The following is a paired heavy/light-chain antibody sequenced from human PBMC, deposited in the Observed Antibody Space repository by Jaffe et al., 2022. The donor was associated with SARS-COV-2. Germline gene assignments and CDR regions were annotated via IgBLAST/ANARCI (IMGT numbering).Heavy chain of an antibody. Sequence: EVQLVESGGGLVKPGQSLRLSCSASGFNFADYALSWFRQAPGRGLEWVGFIRSKPYGGTTENAASVKGRFSISRDDSKRIAYLQMNSLKTEDTAIYYCTRDPRDGYNADYYFDYWGQGTLVTVSS. V-gene: IGHV3-49*05. J-gene: IGHJ4*02. D-gene: IGHD5-12*01. CDR1: GFNFADYA. CDR2: IRSKPYGGTT. CDR3: TRDPRDGYNADYYFDY.
Light chain of an antibody. CDR1: QAVRYD. Sequence: DVQMTQSPSSLSASVGDRVTITCRASQAVRYDVVWFQQKPGKAPKRLIYAASSLQSGVPSRFSGSGSGTEFTLTISSLQPDDFATYYCLQHDIYPPTFGGGTKVEI. J-gene: IGKJ4*01. CDR2: AAS. CDR3: LQHDIYPPT. V-gene: IGKV1-17*01.